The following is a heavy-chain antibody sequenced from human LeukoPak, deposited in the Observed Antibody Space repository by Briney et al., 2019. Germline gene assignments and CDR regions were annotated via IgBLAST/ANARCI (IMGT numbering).Heavy chain of an antibody. Sequence: SVKVSCKASGGTFSSYAISWVRQAPGQGLEWMGRIIPILGIANYAQKFQGRVTITADKSTSTAYMELSSLRSEDTAVYYCARYYYDSSGYLHFDYWGQGTLVTVSS. J-gene: IGHJ4*02. CDR1: GGTFSSYA. V-gene: IGHV1-69*04. D-gene: IGHD3-22*01. CDR3: ARYYYDSSGYLHFDY. CDR2: IIPILGIA.